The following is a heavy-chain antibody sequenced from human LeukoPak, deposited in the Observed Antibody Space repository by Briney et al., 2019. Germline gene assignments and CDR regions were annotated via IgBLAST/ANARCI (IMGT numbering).Heavy chain of an antibody. CDR3: ARVSPNTVTTLQYFDY. CDR2: LRGEGSST. CDR1: GLTFTNYG. Sequence: GGSLSLSCAAPGLTFTNYGMSWVRQAPGKGLEWVSSLRGEGSSTHYADPVKGRFTVSRSNAKNLLYLQMNSLRAEDTAVYYCARVSPNTVTTLQYFDYRGQGTLVTVSS. J-gene: IGHJ4*02. D-gene: IGHD4-17*01. V-gene: IGHV3-21*01.